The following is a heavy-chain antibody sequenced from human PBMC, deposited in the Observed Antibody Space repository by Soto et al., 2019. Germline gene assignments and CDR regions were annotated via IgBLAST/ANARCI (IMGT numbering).Heavy chain of an antibody. CDR3: ARRAAVAGLHY. D-gene: IGHD6-19*01. V-gene: IGHV3-74*01. CDR2: INSDGSST. CDR1: GFTFSSYW. Sequence: EVQLVESGGGLVQPGGSLRVSCAASGFTFSSYWMHWVRQAPGKGLVWVSRINSDGSSTSYADSVKGRFTISSDNAKNTLYLQMNSLRAEDTAIYYCARRAAVAGLHYWGQGTLVTVSS. J-gene: IGHJ4*02.